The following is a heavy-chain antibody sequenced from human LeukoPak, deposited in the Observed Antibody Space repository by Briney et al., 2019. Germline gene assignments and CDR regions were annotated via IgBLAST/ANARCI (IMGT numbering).Heavy chain of an antibody. D-gene: IGHD3-3*01. CDR2: INPNSGGT. V-gene: IGHV1-2*02. J-gene: IGHJ6*02. CDR3: ARDGDFWSGSNGMDV. CDR1: GYTFTGHY. Sequence: ASVKVSSKASGYTFTGHYMHWVRQAPGQGLEWMGWINPNSGGTNYAQKFQGRVTMTRDTSISTAYMELSRLRSDDTAVYYCARDGDFWSGSNGMDVWGQGTTVTVSS.